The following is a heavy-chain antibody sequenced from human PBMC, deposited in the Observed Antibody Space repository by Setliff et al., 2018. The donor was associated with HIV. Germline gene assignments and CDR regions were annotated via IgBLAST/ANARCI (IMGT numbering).Heavy chain of an antibody. J-gene: IGHJ4*02. CDR3: ARGGDDYFDPSGFPH. D-gene: IGHD3-22*01. CDR1: GYIFTNFG. Sequence: ASVKVSCKASGYIFTNFGVGWVRQAPGQGLEWMGWVSPYNGHTNYAQKFQGRVTMSTDTSTSTIYMELTSLRSDDTAIYYCARGGDDYFDPSGFPHWGQGTLVTVSS. CDR2: VSPYNGHT. V-gene: IGHV1-18*01.